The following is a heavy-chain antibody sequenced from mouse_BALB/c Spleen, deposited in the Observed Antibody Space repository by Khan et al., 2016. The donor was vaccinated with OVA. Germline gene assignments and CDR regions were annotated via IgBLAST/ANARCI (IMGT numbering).Heavy chain of an antibody. Sequence: VQLQQSGAELVKAGASVKMSCKASGYTFTSYWMHWVKQRLGQGLEWFAETNPTNGRTYYNEKFKSKATLTVATSSSTAYMLLSGPTFEDSAVYYCARIKKIVATYFDYWGQGTTLTVSS. CDR3: ARIKKIVATYFDY. CDR1: GYTFTSYW. D-gene: IGHD1-1*01. V-gene: IGHV1S81*02. J-gene: IGHJ2*01. CDR2: TNPTNGRT.